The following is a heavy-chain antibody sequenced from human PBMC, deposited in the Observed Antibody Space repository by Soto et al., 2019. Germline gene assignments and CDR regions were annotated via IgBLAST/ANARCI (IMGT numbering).Heavy chain of an antibody. CDR1: GGSISSYY. D-gene: IGHD4-4*01. V-gene: IGHV4-59*01. CDR2: IYYSGST. J-gene: IGHJ6*03. CDR3: ARVSGNYVTYYYYYMDV. Sequence: SETLSLTCTVSGGSISSYYGSWIRQPPGKGLEWIGYIYYSGSTNYNPSLKSRVTISVDTSKNQFSLKLSSVTAADTAVYYCARVSGNYVTYYYYYMDVWGKGTTVTVSS.